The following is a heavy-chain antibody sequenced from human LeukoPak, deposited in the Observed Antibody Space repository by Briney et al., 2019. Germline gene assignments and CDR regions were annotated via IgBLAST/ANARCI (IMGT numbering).Heavy chain of an antibody. V-gene: IGHV4-59*11. J-gene: IGHJ3*02. Sequence: SETLSVTCTVSGVSISSHCWSWIRQPPRKGLEWIGGSTNHNPSLKSRVTISVDTSKNQFSLKLSSVTAADTAVYYCARGVDCSDFAFDIWGQGTMVTVSP. CDR3: ARGVDCSDFAFDI. CDR2: GST. CDR1: GVSISSHC. D-gene: IGHD2-15*01.